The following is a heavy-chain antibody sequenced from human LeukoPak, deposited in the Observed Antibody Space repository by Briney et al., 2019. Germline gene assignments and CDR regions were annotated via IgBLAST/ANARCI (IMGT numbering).Heavy chain of an antibody. J-gene: IGHJ6*03. Sequence: ASVKVSCKASGYTFTSYGISWVRQAPGQGLEWMGWISAYNGNTNYAQKLQGRVTMTTDTSTSTAYMELSSLRSEDTAVYYCARDNSGSYYDVRDYYYYYMDVWGKGTTVTVSS. CDR3: ARDNSGSYYDVRDYYYYYMDV. V-gene: IGHV1-18*01. CDR2: ISAYNGNT. D-gene: IGHD1-26*01. CDR1: GYTFTSYG.